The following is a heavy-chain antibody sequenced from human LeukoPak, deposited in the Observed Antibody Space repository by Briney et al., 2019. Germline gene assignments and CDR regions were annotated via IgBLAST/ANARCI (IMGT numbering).Heavy chain of an antibody. Sequence: SETLSLTCAVYGGSFSGYYWSWIRQPPGKGQEWIGEINHSGSTNYNPSLKSRVTISVDTSKSQFSLKLSSVTAADTAVYYCARGWDIVLVPAYYFDYWGQGTLVTVSS. CDR2: INHSGST. CDR3: ARGWDIVLVPAYYFDY. J-gene: IGHJ4*02. V-gene: IGHV4-34*01. D-gene: IGHD2-2*01. CDR1: GGSFSGYY.